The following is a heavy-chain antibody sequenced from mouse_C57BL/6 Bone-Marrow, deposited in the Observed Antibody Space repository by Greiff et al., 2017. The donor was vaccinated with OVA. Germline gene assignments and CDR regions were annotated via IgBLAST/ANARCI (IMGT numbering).Heavy chain of an antibody. Sequence: EVKLMESGGGLVKPGGSLKLSCAASGFTFSSYTMSWVRQTPEKRLEWVATISGGGGNTYYPDSVKGRFTISRDNAKNTLYLQMSRLSSEDTALYYCARRDGYDAWFDYWGQGTTLPVSS. CDR3: ARRDGYDAWFDY. J-gene: IGHJ2*01. CDR1: GFTFSSYT. CDR2: ISGGGGNT. D-gene: IGHD2-2*01. V-gene: IGHV5-9*01.